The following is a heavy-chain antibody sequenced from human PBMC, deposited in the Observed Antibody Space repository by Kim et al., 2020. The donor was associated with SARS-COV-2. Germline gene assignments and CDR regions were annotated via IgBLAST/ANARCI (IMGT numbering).Heavy chain of an antibody. J-gene: IGHJ5*02. V-gene: IGHV1-18*01. CDR1: GYTFTSYG. D-gene: IGHD3-10*01. CDR2: ISAYNGNT. CDR3: ARDYRRVQGYYGSGMIEEQNWFDP. Sequence: ASVKVSCKASGYTFTSYGISWVRQAPGQGLEWMGWISAYNGNTNYAQKLQGRVTMTTDTSTSTAYMELRSLRSDDTAVYYCARDYRRVQGYYGSGMIEEQNWFDPWGQGTLVTVSS.